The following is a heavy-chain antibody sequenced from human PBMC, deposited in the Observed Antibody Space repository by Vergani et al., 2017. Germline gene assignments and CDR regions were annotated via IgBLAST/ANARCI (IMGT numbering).Heavy chain of an antibody. D-gene: IGHD3-22*01. V-gene: IGHV1-69*04. CDR1: GGTFSSYA. J-gene: IGHJ5*02. CDR3: ARDIITMIGVPVTFDP. Sequence: QVQLVQSGAEVKKPGSSVKVSCKASGGTFSSYAISWVRQAPGQGLEWMGRIIPILGIANYAQKFQGRVTITADKSTSTAYMELSSLRAEDTAVYYCARDIITMIGVPVTFDPWGQGTLVTVSS. CDR2: IIPILGIA.